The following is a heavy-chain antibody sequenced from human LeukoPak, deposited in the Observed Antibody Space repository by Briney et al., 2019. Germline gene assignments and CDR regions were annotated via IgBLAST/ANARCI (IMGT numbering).Heavy chain of an antibody. CDR3: AKDQRSIAVAGYFDY. CDR2: ISGSGGST. J-gene: IGHJ4*02. D-gene: IGHD6-19*01. Sequence: GGSLRLSCVTSGFTFSDYSMNWVRQAPGKGLEWVSAISGSGGSTYYADSVKGRFTISRDNSKNTLYLQMNSLRAEDTAVYYCAKDQRSIAVAGYFDYWGQGTLVTVSS. V-gene: IGHV3-23*01. CDR1: GFTFSDYS.